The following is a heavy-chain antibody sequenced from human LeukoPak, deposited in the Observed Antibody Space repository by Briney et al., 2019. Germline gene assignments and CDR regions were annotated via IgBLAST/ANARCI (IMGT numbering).Heavy chain of an antibody. CDR3: AKERYYYGSGSHKDY. Sequence: GGSLRLSCAASGFTFSSYWMSWVRQAPGKGLEWVANIKIDGSEKYYVDSVKGRFTISRDNAKKSLYLQMNSLRAEDTAVYYCAKERYYYGSGSHKDYWGQGTLVTVSS. CDR2: IKIDGSEK. D-gene: IGHD3-10*01. V-gene: IGHV3-7*03. J-gene: IGHJ4*02. CDR1: GFTFSSYW.